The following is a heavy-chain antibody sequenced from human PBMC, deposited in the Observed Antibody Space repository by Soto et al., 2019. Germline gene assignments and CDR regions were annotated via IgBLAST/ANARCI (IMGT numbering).Heavy chain of an antibody. D-gene: IGHD3-3*01. CDR1: GGYISSYY. CDR3: ARGFDDFWSGDYYYYGMDV. J-gene: IGHJ6*02. CDR2: IYYSGST. V-gene: IGHV4-59*01. Sequence: SETLSLTCTASGGYISSYYWSWIRQPPGKGLEWIGYIYYSGSTNYNPSLKSRVTISVDTSKNQFSLKLSSVTAADTAVYYCARGFDDFWSGDYYYYGMDVWGQGTTVTVSS.